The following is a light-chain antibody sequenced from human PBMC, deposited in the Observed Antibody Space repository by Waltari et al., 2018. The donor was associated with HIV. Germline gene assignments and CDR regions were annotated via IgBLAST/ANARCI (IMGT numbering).Light chain of an antibody. V-gene: IGLV1-44*01. CDR1: SPNIGRNT. J-gene: IGLJ2*01. CDR3: GVWDDSLNGQV. CDR2: TNN. Sequence: QSVLTQPPSASGTPGQRVTISCSGSSPNIGRNTVNWYQQLPGTAPKLLIYTNNHLPSWVPDRFAGSKSGTSASLAISGLHSDDEAHYYCGVWDDSLNGQVFGGGTKLTVL.